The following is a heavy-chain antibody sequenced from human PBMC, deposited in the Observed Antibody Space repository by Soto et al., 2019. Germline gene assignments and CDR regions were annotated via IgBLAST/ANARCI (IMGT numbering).Heavy chain of an antibody. J-gene: IGHJ4*02. CDR3: AREYSSSWYGVAFDY. V-gene: IGHV4-59*01. D-gene: IGHD6-13*01. CDR2: IYYSGST. Sequence: KASETLSLTCTVSGGSISSYYWSWIRQPPGKGLEWIGYIYYSGSTNYNPSLKSRVTISVDTSKNQFSLKLSSVTAADTAVYYCAREYSSSWYGVAFDYWGQGTLVTVSS. CDR1: GGSISSYY.